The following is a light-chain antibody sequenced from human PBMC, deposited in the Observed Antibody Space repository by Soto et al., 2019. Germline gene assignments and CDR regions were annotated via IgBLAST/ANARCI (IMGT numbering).Light chain of an antibody. CDR2: AAS. J-gene: IGKJ3*01. V-gene: IGKV3-20*01. Sequence: ELVLSQSPGTLSLSPEERASLSCRASQSVSATYLAWYQQKPGQAPRFLIYAASSRASGIPDRFSGSGSGTDFTLTIRRLEPEDFAMYFCQQYDNSPFTFGPGTKVD. CDR1: QSVSATY. CDR3: QQYDNSPFT.